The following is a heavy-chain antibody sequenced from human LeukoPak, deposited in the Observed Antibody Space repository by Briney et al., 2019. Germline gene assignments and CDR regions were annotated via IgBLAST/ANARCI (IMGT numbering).Heavy chain of an antibody. Sequence: GGSLRLSCEASGFTFSSYAMNWVRQAPGKGLGWVSAICSNDNNTYYANSVKGRFTISRDNSKNTLSLQLNSLRAEDTAVYYCAKGTSSSCYSAPNYWGQGTLVTVSS. CDR1: GFTFSSYA. J-gene: IGHJ4*02. D-gene: IGHD2-15*01. CDR3: AKGTSSSCYSAPNY. V-gene: IGHV3-23*01. CDR2: ICSNDNNT.